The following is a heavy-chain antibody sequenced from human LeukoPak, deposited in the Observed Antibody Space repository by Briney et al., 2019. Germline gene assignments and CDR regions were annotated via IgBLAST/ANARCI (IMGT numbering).Heavy chain of an antibody. V-gene: IGHV3-7*03. CDR2: IKQDGSEK. D-gene: IGHD1-26*01. CDR1: GFILSSYW. CDR3: ARVPSSVGATLSDY. J-gene: IGHJ4*02. Sequence: GGSLRLSCAASGFILSSYWMSWVRQAPGKGLEWVANIKQDGSEKHYVDSVKGRFTISRDNAKNSLYLQMNSLRAEDTAVYYCARVPSSVGATLSDYWGQGTLVTVSS.